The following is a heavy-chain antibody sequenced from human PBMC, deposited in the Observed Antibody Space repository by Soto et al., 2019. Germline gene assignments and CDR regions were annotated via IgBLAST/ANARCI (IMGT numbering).Heavy chain of an antibody. D-gene: IGHD2-8*02. V-gene: IGHV3-23*01. CDR1: GFICSSYD. CDR2: ILVDGRT. Sequence: GGSLRLSCAASGFICSSYDMSWVRQAPGKGLEWVSTILVDGRTFYVDSVKGRFTISRDSSQNTVYLQMNSLTVGDTALYDCAKATATGGGAFDICGQGTMVTVSS. CDR3: AKATATGGGAFDI. J-gene: IGHJ3*02.